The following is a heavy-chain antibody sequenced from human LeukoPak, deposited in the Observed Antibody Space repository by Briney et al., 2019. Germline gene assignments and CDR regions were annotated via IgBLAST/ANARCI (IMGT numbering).Heavy chain of an antibody. CDR3: ARLLLDYSNDDGNFGGPHLPD. Sequence: PSETLSLTCTVSGGSLSNSYWTWLRQPPGKTLEWIGYIPYRGITNRNPSLKSRVSFSLDSSKNQISLTLTSVTAADTAVYFCARLLLDYSNDDGNFGGPHLPDWGQGTLVTVCS. J-gene: IGHJ4*02. CDR1: GGSLSNSY. D-gene: IGHD3-10*01. CDR2: IPYRGIT. V-gene: IGHV4-59*08.